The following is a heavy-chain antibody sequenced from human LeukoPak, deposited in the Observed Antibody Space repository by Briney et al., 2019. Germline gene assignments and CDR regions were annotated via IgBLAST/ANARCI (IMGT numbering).Heavy chain of an antibody. J-gene: IGHJ4*02. Sequence: GASVTVSCKVSGYTLTELSMHWVRQAPGKGLEWMGGFDPEDGETIYAQKFQGRVTMTEDTSTDTAYMELSSLRSEDTAVYYCATADDYGDYGGYWDQGTLVTVSS. CDR2: FDPEDGET. V-gene: IGHV1-24*01. CDR1: GYTLTELS. CDR3: ATADDYGDYGGY. D-gene: IGHD4-17*01.